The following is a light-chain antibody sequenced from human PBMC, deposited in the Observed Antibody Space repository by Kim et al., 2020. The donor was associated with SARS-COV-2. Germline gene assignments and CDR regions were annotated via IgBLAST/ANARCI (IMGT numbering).Light chain of an antibody. Sequence: APGKTTKITGGGNNIGSKRVHGYQQKAGKAPVLVVYDNSERPSGIPERFSGSNSENTATLTINGVEAGDEADYYCHLWNSYTDHVVFGGGTQLTVL. CDR3: HLWNSYTDHVV. CDR2: DNS. CDR1: NIGSKR. V-gene: IGLV3-21*03. J-gene: IGLJ2*01.